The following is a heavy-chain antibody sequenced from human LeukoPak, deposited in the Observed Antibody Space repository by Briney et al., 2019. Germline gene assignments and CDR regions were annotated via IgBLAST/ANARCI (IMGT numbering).Heavy chain of an antibody. Sequence: GGSLRLSCAASGFTFSSYGMHWVRQAPGKGLEWVAVISYDGSNKYYADSVKGRFTISRDNSKNTLYLQMNSLRAEDTAVYYCAKDMDRTRDPPPGMVYYYYYGMDVWGQGTTVTVSS. J-gene: IGHJ6*02. D-gene: IGHD3-10*01. CDR2: ISYDGSNK. CDR3: AKDMDRTRDPPPGMVYYYYYGMDV. V-gene: IGHV3-30*18. CDR1: GFTFSSYG.